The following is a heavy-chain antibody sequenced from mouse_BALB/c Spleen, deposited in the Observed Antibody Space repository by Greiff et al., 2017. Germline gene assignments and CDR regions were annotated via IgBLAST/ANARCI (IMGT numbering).Heavy chain of an antibody. J-gene: IGHJ1*01. CDR3: ARALLRYWYFDV. V-gene: IGHV3-5*02. D-gene: IGHD1-1*01. CDR2: IYYSGTI. CDR1: GISITTGNYR. Sequence: EVKLVESGPGLVKPSQTVSLTCTVTGISITTGNYRWSWIRQFPGNKLEWIGYIYYSGTITYNPSLTSRTTITRNTSKNQFFLEMNSLTAEDTATYYCARALLRYWYFDVWGAGTTVTVSS.